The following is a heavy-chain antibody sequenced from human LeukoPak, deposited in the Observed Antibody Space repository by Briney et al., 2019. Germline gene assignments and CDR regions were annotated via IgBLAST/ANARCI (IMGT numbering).Heavy chain of an antibody. V-gene: IGHV3-9*01. CDR1: GFTFDDYA. CDR3: AKTPYSSGSNYYFDY. CDR2: ISWNSGSI. Sequence: PGGSLRLSCAASGFTFDDYAMHWVRQAPGKGLEWVSGISWNSGSIGYADSVKGRFTISRDNAKNSLYLQMNSLRAEDTALYYCAKTPYSSGSNYYFDYWGQGTLVTVSS. J-gene: IGHJ4*02. D-gene: IGHD6-19*01.